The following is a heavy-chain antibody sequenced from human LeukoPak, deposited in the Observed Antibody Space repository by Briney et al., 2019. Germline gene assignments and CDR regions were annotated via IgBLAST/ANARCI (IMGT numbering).Heavy chain of an antibody. CDR2: ISDSGRP. V-gene: IGHV4-59*01. D-gene: IGHD2-8*02. J-gene: IGHJ4*02. Sequence: TPSETLSLTCTVSGGSISSYYYWSWIRQPPGKGLEWIGYISDSGRPTYNPSLKSRLTISVDTSKHQFSLNLRSVTAADTAIYYCARDLTGLGYFDYWGQGTLVTVSS. CDR1: GGSISSYYY. CDR3: ARDLTGLGYFDY.